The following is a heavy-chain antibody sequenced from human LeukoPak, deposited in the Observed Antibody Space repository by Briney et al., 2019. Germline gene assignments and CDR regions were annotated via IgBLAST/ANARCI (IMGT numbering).Heavy chain of an antibody. D-gene: IGHD6-19*01. J-gene: IGHJ4*02. CDR2: IIPIFGTA. V-gene: IGHV1-69*13. CDR1: GGTFSSYA. Sequence: SVKVSCKASGGTFSSYAISWVRQAPGQGLEWMGGIIPIFGTANYAQKFQGRVTITADESTSTAYMELSSLGSEDTAVYYCARDDEYSSGWYIYWGQGTLVTVSS. CDR3: ARDDEYSSGWYIY.